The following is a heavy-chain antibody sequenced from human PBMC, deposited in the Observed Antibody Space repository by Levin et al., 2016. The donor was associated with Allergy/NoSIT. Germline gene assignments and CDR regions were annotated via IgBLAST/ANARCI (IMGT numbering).Heavy chain of an antibody. CDR2: INTGNGNT. CDR1: GYPFTSCA. D-gene: IGHD3-9*01. V-gene: IGHV1-3*04. J-gene: IGHJ3*02. Sequence: ASVKVSCKTSGYPFTSCAIHWVRQAPGQGLEWMGWINTGNGNTRYSQKFQGRVTITRDTSASTSYMDLSSLRSEETAVYYCARDRYSLTGYDIWGQGTLVTVSS. CDR3: ARDRYSLTGYDI.